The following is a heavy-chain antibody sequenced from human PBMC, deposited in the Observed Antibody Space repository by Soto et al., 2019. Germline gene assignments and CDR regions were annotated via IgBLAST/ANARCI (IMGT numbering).Heavy chain of an antibody. CDR1: GGTFSSYA. CDR3: ARDGYYYDSSGYYYDFDY. J-gene: IGHJ4*02. CDR2: IIPIFGTA. V-gene: IGHV1-69*12. D-gene: IGHD3-22*01. Sequence: QVQLVQSGAEVKKPGSSVKVSCKASGGTFSSYAISWVRQAPGQGLEWMGGIIPIFGTANYAQQFQGRVTITADESTSTAYMELSSLRSEATAVYYCARDGYYYDSSGYYYDFDYWGQGTLVTVSS.